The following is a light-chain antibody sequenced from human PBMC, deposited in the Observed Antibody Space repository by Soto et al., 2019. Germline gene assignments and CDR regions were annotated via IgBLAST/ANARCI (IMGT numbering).Light chain of an antibody. CDR1: ENLFAF. CDR3: QSYNDWPFA. V-gene: IGKV3-15*01. Sequence: EIVLTQSPATLSLSPGERVTLSCRASENLFAFLAWYQQKPGQAPRLLMYGVSTKATGVPDRFSGSGSATDFTLTISSLQSDDSAVYYCQSYNDWPFAFGQGTKLEI. CDR2: GVS. J-gene: IGKJ2*01.